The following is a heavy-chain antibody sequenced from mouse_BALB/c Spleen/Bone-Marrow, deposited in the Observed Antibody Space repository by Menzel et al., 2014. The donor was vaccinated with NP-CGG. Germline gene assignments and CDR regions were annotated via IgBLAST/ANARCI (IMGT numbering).Heavy chain of an antibody. Sequence: EVKLMESGGGLVQPGGSLKLSCAASGFTFSSYGMSWVRQTPDKRLELVATINSNGGSTYYPDSVKGRFTISRDNAKNTLYLQMSSPKSEDTAMYYCARVWYFDYWGQGTSLTVSS. CDR3: ARVWYFDY. CDR2: INSNGGST. J-gene: IGHJ2*03. CDR1: GFTFSSYG. V-gene: IGHV5-6-3*01.